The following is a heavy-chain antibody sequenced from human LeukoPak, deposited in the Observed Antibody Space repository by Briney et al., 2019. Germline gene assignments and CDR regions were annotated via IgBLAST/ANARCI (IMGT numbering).Heavy chain of an antibody. Sequence: ASVKVSCEASGYTFTGYYMHWVRQAPGQGLEWMGWINPNSGGTNYAQKFQGRVTMTRDTSISTSYMELSRLRFDDTAVYYCARAGSGYDSFDIWGQGTMVTVSS. CDR3: ARAGSGYDSFDI. J-gene: IGHJ3*02. D-gene: IGHD5-12*01. CDR1: GYTFTGYY. V-gene: IGHV1-2*02. CDR2: INPNSGGT.